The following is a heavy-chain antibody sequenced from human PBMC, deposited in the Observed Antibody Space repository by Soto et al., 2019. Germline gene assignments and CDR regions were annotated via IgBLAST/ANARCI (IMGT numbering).Heavy chain of an antibody. J-gene: IGHJ4*02. CDR2: INHSGST. Sequence: QVQLQQWGAGLLKPSETLSLTCAVYGGSFSGYYWSWVRQSPRKGLEWVGEINHSGSTNYNPSPNSRLTTTVDPPKNQFSLKLSSVTAAYTALYYCVAGDYGDYPRYWGQGSLVTVSS. CDR3: VAGDYGDYPRY. D-gene: IGHD4-17*01. CDR1: GGSFSGYY. V-gene: IGHV4-34*01.